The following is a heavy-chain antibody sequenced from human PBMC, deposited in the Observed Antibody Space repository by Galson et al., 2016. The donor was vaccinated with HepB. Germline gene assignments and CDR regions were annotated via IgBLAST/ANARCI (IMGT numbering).Heavy chain of an antibody. J-gene: IGHJ4*02. CDR3: AKDFWEMRIQNYFDY. V-gene: IGHV3-30*18. CDR2: TSYDGSEK. CDR1: GFTFSNFG. Sequence: SLRLSCAASGFTFSNFGMHWVRQAPGRGLEWVAGTSYDGSEKNYADSVKGRFTISRDNSKNTVYLQMNSLRPEDTAIYYCAKDFWEMRIQNYFDYWGQGILVTVSS. D-gene: IGHD3-3*01.